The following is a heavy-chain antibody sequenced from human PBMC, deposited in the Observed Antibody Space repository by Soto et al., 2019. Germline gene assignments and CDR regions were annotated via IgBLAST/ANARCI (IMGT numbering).Heavy chain of an antibody. CDR3: ARTYSGSYYNWFDP. V-gene: IGHV1-18*01. Sequence: GASVKVSCKASGGTFSSYRINWVRQAPGQGLEWMGWISAYNGNTNYAQKLQGRVTMTTDTSTSTAYMELRSLRSDDTAVYYCARTYSGSYYNWFDPWGQGTLVTVSS. D-gene: IGHD1-26*01. CDR1: GGTFSSYR. J-gene: IGHJ5*02. CDR2: ISAYNGNT.